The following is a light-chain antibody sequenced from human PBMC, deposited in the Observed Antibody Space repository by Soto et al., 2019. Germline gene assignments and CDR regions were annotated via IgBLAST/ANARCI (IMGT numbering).Light chain of an antibody. J-gene: IGLJ1*01. CDR3: SSYTCISTLYV. CDR2: EVS. V-gene: IGLV2-14*01. Sequence: PASVSGSPGQSITISCTGTNSDVGGYNDVSWYQQHPGKAPELMIYEVSHRPSGVSNRFSGSKSDNTASLTTSGLQAEDEADYYCSSYTCISTLYVFETGTKVTVL. CDR1: NSDVGGYND.